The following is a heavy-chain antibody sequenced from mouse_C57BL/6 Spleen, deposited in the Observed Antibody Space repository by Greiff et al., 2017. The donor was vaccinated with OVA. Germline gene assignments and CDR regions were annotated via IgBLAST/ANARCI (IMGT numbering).Heavy chain of an antibody. J-gene: IGHJ2*01. V-gene: IGHV14-4*01. CDR2: IDPENGDT. Sequence: VQLKQSGAELVRPGASVKLSCTASGFNIKDDYMHWVKQRPEQGLEWIGWIDPENGDTEYASKFQGKATITADTSSNTAYLQLSSLTSEDSAVYYCTTEKVYYWGQGTTLSVSS. D-gene: IGHD2-14*01. CDR3: TTEKVYY. CDR1: GFNIKDDY.